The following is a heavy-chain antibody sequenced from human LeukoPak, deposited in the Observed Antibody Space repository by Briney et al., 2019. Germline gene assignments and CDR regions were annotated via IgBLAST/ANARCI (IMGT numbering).Heavy chain of an antibody. CDR3: ARGHRIITGNSYYFDY. J-gene: IGHJ4*02. CDR1: GFTFSSYW. D-gene: IGHD1-20*01. CDR2: IKQDGSEK. Sequence: GSLRLSCAASGFTFSSYWMSWVRPAPGKGLGWVANIKQDGSEKYYVDSVKGRFTISRDNAKNSLYLQMNSLRAEDTAVYYCARGHRIITGNSYYFDYWGQGTLVTVSS. V-gene: IGHV3-7*01.